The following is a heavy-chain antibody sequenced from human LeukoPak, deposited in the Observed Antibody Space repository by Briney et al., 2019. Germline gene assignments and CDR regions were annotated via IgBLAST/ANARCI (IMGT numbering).Heavy chain of an antibody. Sequence: GGPLRLSCAASGFTFSSYAMSWVRQAPGKGLEWVSAISGSGSSTYYADSVKGRFTISRDNSKNTLYLQMNSLRAEDTAVYYCAGEDIVVVVAEYYFDYWGQGTLVTVSS. CDR2: ISGSGSST. D-gene: IGHD2-15*01. CDR1: GFTFSSYA. J-gene: IGHJ4*02. CDR3: AGEDIVVVVAEYYFDY. V-gene: IGHV3-23*01.